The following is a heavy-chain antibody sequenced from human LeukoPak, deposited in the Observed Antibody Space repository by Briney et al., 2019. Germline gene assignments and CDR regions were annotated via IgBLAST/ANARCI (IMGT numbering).Heavy chain of an antibody. J-gene: IGHJ6*02. D-gene: IGHD3-3*01. CDR1: GGSISSYY. CDR2: IYTSGST. V-gene: IGHV4-4*07. Sequence: SATLSLTCTVSGGSISSYYWSWIRQPAGKGLEWIGRIYTSGSTNYNPSLKSRVTMSVDTSKNQFSLKLSSVTAADTAVYYCARGALTIFDADYGMDVWGQGTTVTVSS. CDR3: ARGALTIFDADYGMDV.